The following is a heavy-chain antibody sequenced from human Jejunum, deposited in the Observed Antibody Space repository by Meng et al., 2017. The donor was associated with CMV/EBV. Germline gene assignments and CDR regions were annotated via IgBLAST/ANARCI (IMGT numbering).Heavy chain of an antibody. J-gene: IGHJ4*02. V-gene: IGHV3-23*01. CDR2: ISNSGAST. D-gene: IGHD1-26*01. CDR3: AKDSPRVAAWEYFDY. CDR1: GCICSTYV. Sequence: GCICSTYVRSGVRQAPGEGREWFSSISNSGASTYYAADVEGRCSISRDNSKNTLYLQLNSLRAEDTAVYYCAKDSPRVAAWEYFDYWGQGTLVTVSS.